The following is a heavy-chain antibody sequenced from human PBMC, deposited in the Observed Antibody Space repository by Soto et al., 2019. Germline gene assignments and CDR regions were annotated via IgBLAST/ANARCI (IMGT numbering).Heavy chain of an antibody. CDR2: IKSKTDGGTT. V-gene: IGHV3-15*01. CDR1: GFTFSNAW. D-gene: IGHD6-19*01. CDR3: TTDSEVAGPKDYYGMDV. Sequence: GGSLRLSCAASGFTFSNAWMSWVRQAPGKGLEWVGRIKSKTDGGTTDYAAPVKGRFTISRDDSKNTLYLQMNSLKTEDTAVYYCTTDSEVAGPKDYYGMDVWGQGTMVTVS. J-gene: IGHJ6*02.